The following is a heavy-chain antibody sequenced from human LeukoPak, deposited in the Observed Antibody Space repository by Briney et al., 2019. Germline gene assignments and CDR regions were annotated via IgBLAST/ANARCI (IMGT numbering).Heavy chain of an antibody. V-gene: IGHV3-74*01. Sequence: GGSLRLSCAASGFIFSNFWMHWVRQAPGKGLVWVSRINSDGTSTAYAGSVKGRFTVSRDNAKNTLYLQMNSLRAEDAALYYCARHVYSSGWGAFDIWGQGTMVTVSS. CDR1: GFIFSNFW. CDR2: INSDGTST. CDR3: ARHVYSSGWGAFDI. J-gene: IGHJ3*02. D-gene: IGHD6-19*01.